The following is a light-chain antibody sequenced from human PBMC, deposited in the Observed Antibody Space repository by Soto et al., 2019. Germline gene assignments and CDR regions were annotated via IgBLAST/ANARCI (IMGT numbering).Light chain of an antibody. J-gene: IGKJ1*01. Sequence: DIQMTQSPSTLSASVGDRVTITCRASQRISRWLAWYQQKPGQAPKLLIYDASSLETGVPSRFSGSGSGTEFTLTICSLQPDDLATDYCQQYNSDSWTFGQGTKVEIK. V-gene: IGKV1-5*01. CDR3: QQYNSDSWT. CDR1: QRISRW. CDR2: DAS.